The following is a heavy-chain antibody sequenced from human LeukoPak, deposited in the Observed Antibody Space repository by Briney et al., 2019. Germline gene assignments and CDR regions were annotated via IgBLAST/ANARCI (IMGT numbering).Heavy chain of an antibody. V-gene: IGHV4-4*02. CDR2: IYHSGST. D-gene: IGHD6-19*01. CDR1: GGSISSSNW. J-gene: IGHJ4*02. CDR3: ARRSSGWYSDY. Sequence: SETLSLTCAVSGGSISSSNWWSWVRQPPGEGLERIGEIYHSGSTNYNPSLRSRVTVSVDKSKNHFSLKLSSVTAADTAVYYCARRSSGWYSDYWGQGTLVTVSS.